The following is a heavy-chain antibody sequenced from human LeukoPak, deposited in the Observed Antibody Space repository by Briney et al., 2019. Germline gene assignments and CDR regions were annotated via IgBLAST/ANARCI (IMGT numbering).Heavy chain of an antibody. V-gene: IGHV4-59*01. J-gene: IGHJ4*02. CDR1: GGSISNYY. CDR2: IYTSGST. CDR3: ARGGWELELDY. Sequence: SETLSLTCTVTGGSISNYYWSWIRQPPGKGLEWIGYIYTSGSTNCNPSLKSRVTMSIDTSKNRFSLKLSSVTAADTAVYYCARGGWELELDYWGQGILVTVSS. D-gene: IGHD1-26*01.